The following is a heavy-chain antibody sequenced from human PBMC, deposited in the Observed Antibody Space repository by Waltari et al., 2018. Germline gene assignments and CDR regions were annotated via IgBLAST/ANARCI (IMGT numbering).Heavy chain of an antibody. D-gene: IGHD5-18*01. CDR1: GGSISSSSYY. V-gene: IGHV4-39*01. Sequence: QLQLQESGPGLVKPSETLSLTCTVSGGSISSSSYYWGWIRQPPGKGLEWIGSIYYSGSTYNQSLKSRVTISVDTSKNQFSLKLSAGTAADTAVYYCARQTWIQLWLYAFDIWGQGTMVTVSS. J-gene: IGHJ3*02. CDR3: ARQTWIQLWLYAFDI. CDR2: IYYSGST.